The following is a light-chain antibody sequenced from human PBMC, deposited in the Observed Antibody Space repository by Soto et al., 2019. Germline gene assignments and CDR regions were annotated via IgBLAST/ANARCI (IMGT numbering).Light chain of an antibody. CDR2: GAS. V-gene: IGKV3-20*01. J-gene: IGKJ4*01. CDR1: QSVSSSY. Sequence: EIVLTQSPGTLSLSPGERATLSCRASQSVSSSYLAWYQQKPGQAPRLLIYGASSRATGIPDRFSGSGSGTDFTLTISRLEPEDFAVYYCQQYDNAPQLTFGGGTKVAIK. CDR3: QQYDNAPQLT.